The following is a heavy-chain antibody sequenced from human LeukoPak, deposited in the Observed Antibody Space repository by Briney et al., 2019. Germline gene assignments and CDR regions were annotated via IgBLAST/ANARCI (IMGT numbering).Heavy chain of an antibody. CDR3: AKDAAKEYDILTGYLGYYFDY. J-gene: IGHJ4*02. CDR2: ISGSGGST. Sequence: GGSLRLSCAASGFTFSSYAMSWVGQAPGKGLEWVSAISGSGGSTYYADSVKGRFTISKDNSKSTLFLQINSLRAEDTAVYYCAKDAAKEYDILTGYLGYYFDYWGQGTLVTVSS. V-gene: IGHV3-23*01. CDR1: GFTFSSYA. D-gene: IGHD3-9*01.